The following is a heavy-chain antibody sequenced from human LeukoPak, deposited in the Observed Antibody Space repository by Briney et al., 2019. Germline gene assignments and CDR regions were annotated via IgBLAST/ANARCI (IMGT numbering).Heavy chain of an antibody. D-gene: IGHD6-13*01. CDR1: GFTXXXXX. J-gene: IGHJ4*02. CDR3: ARGGYSSSWYHFDY. V-gene: IGHV3-53*01. Sequence: GGSLRLSCAASGFTXXXXXMSWFRQAPGKGLEXXXXXYXGGXXXXXXSXXXXXTXSXXXSKNTLFLXMNSLRAEDTAVYYCARGGYSSSWYHFDYWGQGTLVTVSS. CDR2: XYXGGXX.